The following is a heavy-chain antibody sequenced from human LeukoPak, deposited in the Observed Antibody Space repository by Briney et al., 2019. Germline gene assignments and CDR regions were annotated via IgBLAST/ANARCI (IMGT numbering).Heavy chain of an antibody. D-gene: IGHD6-13*01. CDR1: GVTFSNYW. Sequence: QPGGSLRLSCAASGVTFSNYWMHWVRQAPGKGLVWVSRISSDGTSTNYADSVKGRFIISRDNAKNTLYLQMNSLRAEDTAVYFCARVRSSSWFDYWGQGTLVAVSS. V-gene: IGHV3-74*01. J-gene: IGHJ4*02. CDR2: ISSDGTST. CDR3: ARVRSSSWFDY.